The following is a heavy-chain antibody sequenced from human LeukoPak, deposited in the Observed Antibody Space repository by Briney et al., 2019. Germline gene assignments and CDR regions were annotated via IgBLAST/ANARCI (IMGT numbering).Heavy chain of an antibody. CDR3: ARRSGIAVAGAFDY. J-gene: IGHJ4*02. CDR1: GFTFSSYA. D-gene: IGHD6-19*01. V-gene: IGHV3-23*01. Sequence: GSLRLSCAASGFTFSSYAMSWVRQAPGKGLEWVSAISGRDDSTYYADSVKGRFTFSRDNSKNTLCLQMNSLRAEDTAVYYCARRSGIAVAGAFDYWGQGTLVTVSS. CDR2: ISGRDDST.